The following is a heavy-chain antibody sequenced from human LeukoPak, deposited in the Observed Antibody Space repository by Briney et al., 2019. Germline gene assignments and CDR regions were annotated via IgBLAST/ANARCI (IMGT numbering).Heavy chain of an antibody. J-gene: IGHJ4*02. CDR1: GGSISSSSYY. V-gene: IGHV4-39*01. CDR3: ARPRMRFSESDY. CDR2: IYYSGST. Sequence: PSETLSLTCTVSGGSISSSSYYWGWIRQPPGKGLEWIGSIYYSGSTYYNPSLKSRVTISVDTSKNQFSLKLSSVTAADTAVYYCARPRMRFSESDYWGQGTLVTVSS. D-gene: IGHD3-3*01.